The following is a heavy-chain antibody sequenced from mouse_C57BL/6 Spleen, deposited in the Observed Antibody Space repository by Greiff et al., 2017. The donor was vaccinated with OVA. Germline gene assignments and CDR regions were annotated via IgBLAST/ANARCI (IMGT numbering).Heavy chain of an antibody. D-gene: IGHD4-1*01. CDR2: INPNNGGT. CDR1: GYTFTDYY. CDR3: ARNWDEYYFDY. V-gene: IGHV1-26*01. Sequence: VQLQQSGPELVKPGASVKISCKASGYTFTDYYMNWVKQSHGKSLEWIGDINPNNGGTSYNQKFKGKATLTVDKSSSTAYMELRSLTSEDSAVYYCARNWDEYYFDYWGQGTTLTVSS. J-gene: IGHJ2*01.